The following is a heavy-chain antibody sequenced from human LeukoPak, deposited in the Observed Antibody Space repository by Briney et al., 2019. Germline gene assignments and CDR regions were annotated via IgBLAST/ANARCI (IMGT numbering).Heavy chain of an antibody. D-gene: IGHD2-2*01. Sequence: ASVTVSCTVSGYTLTELSMHWVRQAPGKGLEWMGGFDPEDGETIYAQKFQGRVTMTEDTSTDTAYMELSSLRSEDTAVYYCATYGPLIVVVPAATHGYYYYGMDVWGQGTTVTVSS. CDR2: FDPEDGET. CDR3: ATYGPLIVVVPAATHGYYYYGMDV. J-gene: IGHJ6*02. CDR1: GYTLTELS. V-gene: IGHV1-24*01.